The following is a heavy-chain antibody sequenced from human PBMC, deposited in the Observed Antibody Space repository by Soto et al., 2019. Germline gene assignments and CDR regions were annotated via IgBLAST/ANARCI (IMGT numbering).Heavy chain of an antibody. CDR1: GGSISSGNYY. Sequence: SETLSLTCTVSGGSISSGNYYWSWIRQPPGKGLEWIGFISYSGSTYYSTSLKSRVTISVDTSKNQFSLKLSSVTAADTAVYYCARHRYSYGVYYFDYWGQGTLVTVSS. CDR2: ISYSGST. J-gene: IGHJ4*02. CDR3: ARHRYSYGVYYFDY. D-gene: IGHD5-18*01. V-gene: IGHV4-30-4*01.